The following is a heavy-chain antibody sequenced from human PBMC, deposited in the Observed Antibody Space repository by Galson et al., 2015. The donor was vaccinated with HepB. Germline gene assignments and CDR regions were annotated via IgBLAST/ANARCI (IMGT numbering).Heavy chain of an antibody. D-gene: IGHD4-17*01. CDR2: IYPGDSDT. CDR1: GYSFTGYW. CDR3: ARLGGGMTTVTTIWFDP. Sequence: QSGAEVKKPGESLKISCKGSGYSFTGYWIGWVRQMPGKGLEWMGIIYPGDSDTRYSPSFQGQVTISADKSISTAYLQWSSLKASDTAMYCCARLGGGMTTVTTIWFDPWGQGTLVTVSS. V-gene: IGHV5-51*01. J-gene: IGHJ5*02.